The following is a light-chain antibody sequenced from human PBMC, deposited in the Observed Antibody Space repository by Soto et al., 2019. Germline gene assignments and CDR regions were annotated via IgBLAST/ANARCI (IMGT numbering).Light chain of an antibody. CDR2: AAS. CDR3: LQDHDYQWT. Sequence: ASHVTQSPSSLSASVGDRVTITCRTTQGYRRDLGWYKQKPGKPPKLLIYAASDLQAEVPSRFSGSGSGTDFTLPIHSLQAEDFATYYCLQDHDYQWTFGQGTKLEIK. J-gene: IGKJ2*02. CDR1: QGYRRD. V-gene: IGKV1-6*01.